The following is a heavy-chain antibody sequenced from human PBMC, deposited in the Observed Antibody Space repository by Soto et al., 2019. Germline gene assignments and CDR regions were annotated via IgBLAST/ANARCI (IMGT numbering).Heavy chain of an antibody. Sequence: GASVKVSCKASGYSVTAYYMHWLRQAPGQAFEWMGIINPGGHSTRYSHNFQGRVTITADESTSTAYMELSSLRSEDTAVYYCARDHADCSGGSCYFDYWGQGTLVTVSS. CDR3: ARDHADCSGGSCYFDY. CDR2: INPGGHST. CDR1: GYSVTAYY. V-gene: IGHV1-46*01. J-gene: IGHJ4*02. D-gene: IGHD2-15*01.